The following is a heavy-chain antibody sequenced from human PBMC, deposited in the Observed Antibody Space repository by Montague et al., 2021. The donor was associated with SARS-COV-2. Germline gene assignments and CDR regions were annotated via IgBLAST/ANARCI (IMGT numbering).Heavy chain of an antibody. CDR3: ARGQSNLKF. V-gene: IGHV4-34*01. J-gene: IGHJ4*02. Sequence: SETLSLTCAVRGESFSGYFWTWIRQPPGQGLEWIGDTTHDRETNYSPSLKSRVTISADKSKSQFSLKLDSVTAADTAVYYCARGQSNLKFWGQGTLVTVSS. CDR1: GESFSGYF. CDR2: TTHDRET.